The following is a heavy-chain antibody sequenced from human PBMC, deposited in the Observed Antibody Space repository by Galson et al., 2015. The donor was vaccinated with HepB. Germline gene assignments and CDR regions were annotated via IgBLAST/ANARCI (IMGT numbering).Heavy chain of an antibody. CDR2: INWNGGST. V-gene: IGHV3-20*04. Sequence: SLRLSCEASGFTFDDYGMSWVRQAPGKGLEWVSGINWNGGSTGYADSVKGRFTISRDNAKNSLYLQMNSLRAEDTALYYCARWAPPGGSGWPEPFDYWGQGTLVTVSS. CDR1: GFTFDDYG. CDR3: ARWAPPGGSGWPEPFDY. J-gene: IGHJ4*02. D-gene: IGHD6-19*01.